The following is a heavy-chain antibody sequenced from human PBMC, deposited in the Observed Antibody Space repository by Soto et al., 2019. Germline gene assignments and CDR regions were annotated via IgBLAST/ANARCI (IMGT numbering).Heavy chain of an antibody. CDR1: GFTFSTYG. V-gene: IGHV3-23*01. D-gene: IGHD7-27*01. J-gene: IGHJ4*02. CDR3: ARTNDYNWGINWVDY. Sequence: GGSLRLSCAASGFTFSTYGMTWVRQAPGKGLAWVSGISYNGGSTYYADSVKGRFTISRDNSKNTLYLQMNNLRAEDTAVYYRARTNDYNWGINWVDYWGQGTLVTVSS. CDR2: ISYNGGST.